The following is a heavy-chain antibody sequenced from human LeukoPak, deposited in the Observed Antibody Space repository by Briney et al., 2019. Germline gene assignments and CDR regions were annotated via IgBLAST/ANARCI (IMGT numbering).Heavy chain of an antibody. CDR1: GFTFSSYA. Sequence: GGSLRLSCAASGFTFSSYAMSWVRQAPGKGLEWVSAISGSGGSTYYADSVRGRFTISRDNSKSTLYLQMNSLRAEDTAVYYCVKSSGPGGYYYYGMDVWGQGTTVTVSS. J-gene: IGHJ6*02. D-gene: IGHD3-22*01. CDR2: ISGSGGST. CDR3: VKSSGPGGYYYYGMDV. V-gene: IGHV3-23*01.